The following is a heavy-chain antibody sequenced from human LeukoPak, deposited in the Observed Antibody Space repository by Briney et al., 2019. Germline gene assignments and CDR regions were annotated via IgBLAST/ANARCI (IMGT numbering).Heavy chain of an antibody. J-gene: IGHJ4*02. CDR2: INPNSGGT. D-gene: IGHD5-18*01. V-gene: IGHV1-2*02. CDR1: GYTFTGYY. Sequence: ASVKVSCKASGYTFTGYYMHWVRQAPGQGLEWMGWINPNSGGTNYAQKFQGRVTMTRDTSISTAYMELSSLRSEDTAVYYCARDLVAGTAIYDYWGQGTLVTVSS. CDR3: ARDLVAGTAIYDY.